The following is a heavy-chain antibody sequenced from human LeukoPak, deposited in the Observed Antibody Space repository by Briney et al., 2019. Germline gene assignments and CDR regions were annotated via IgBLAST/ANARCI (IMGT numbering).Heavy chain of an antibody. D-gene: IGHD3-10*01. CDR2: IGHSGST. J-gene: IGHJ4*02. V-gene: IGHV4-34*01. CDR1: GGSLSGHY. CDR3: ARTGEKRISGSGSYYRGRPIDY. Sequence: SETLSPTCAVYGGSLSGHYWSWIRQPPGKGLEWIGEIGHSGSTNYNPSLESRVTISIDTSKNQFSLTVRSVTAADAAFYYCARTGEKRISGSGSYYRGRPIDYWGQGTLVTVSS.